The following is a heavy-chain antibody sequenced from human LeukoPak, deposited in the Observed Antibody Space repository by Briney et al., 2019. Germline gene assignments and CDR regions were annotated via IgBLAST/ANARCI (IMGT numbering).Heavy chain of an antibody. CDR1: GFTFSIHG. Sequence: GRSMRLSCAASGFTFSIHGIHWVRQAPGKVMEWVAVISYDGSNKYYADSVKGRFTISRDNSKNTLYLQMNSLRAEDTAVYYCAKHVIAVAGNNCFEPWGQGALVTVSS. D-gene: IGHD6-19*01. CDR3: AKHVIAVAGNNCFEP. V-gene: IGHV3-30*18. CDR2: ISYDGSNK. J-gene: IGHJ5*02.